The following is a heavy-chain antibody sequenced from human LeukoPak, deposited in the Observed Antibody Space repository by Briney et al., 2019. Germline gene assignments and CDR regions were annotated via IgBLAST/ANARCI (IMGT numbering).Heavy chain of an antibody. CDR3: ARDLGI. J-gene: IGHJ3*02. CDR2: IYSDGSDT. CDR1: GFTFSYYY. V-gene: IGHV3-74*01. Sequence: GGSLRHSCAASGFTFSYYYMHWVRQAPGKGLVWVSRIYSDGSDTSYADSVKGRFTISRDSAKNTLYLQMNSLRAEDTAVYYCARDLGIWGQGTMVTVSS.